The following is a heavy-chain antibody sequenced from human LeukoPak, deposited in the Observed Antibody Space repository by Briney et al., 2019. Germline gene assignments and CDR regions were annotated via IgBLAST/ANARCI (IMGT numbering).Heavy chain of an antibody. Sequence: GRSLRLYCAASGFTFSSYGMHWVRQAPGKGLVWVSRIDGDGSATNYADSVKGRFTISRDNAKNTLYLQMNSLRAEDTAVYYCARSIVGAAFDSWGQGTLVTVSS. CDR2: IDGDGSAT. V-gene: IGHV3-74*01. D-gene: IGHD1-26*01. J-gene: IGHJ4*02. CDR1: GFTFSSYG. CDR3: ARSIVGAAFDS.